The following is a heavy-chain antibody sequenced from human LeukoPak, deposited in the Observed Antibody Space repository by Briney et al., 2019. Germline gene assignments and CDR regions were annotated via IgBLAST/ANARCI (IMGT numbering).Heavy chain of an antibody. CDR1: GGTFSSYA. CDR2: IIPIFGTA. CDR3: ARDQYDSSGYYYY. V-gene: IGHV1-69*05. D-gene: IGHD3-22*01. Sequence: SVEVSCKASGGTFSSYAISWVRQAPGQGLEWMGRIIPIFGTANYAQKFQGRVTITTDESTSTAYMELSSLRSEDTAVYYCARDQYDSSGYYYYWGQGTLVTVSS. J-gene: IGHJ4*02.